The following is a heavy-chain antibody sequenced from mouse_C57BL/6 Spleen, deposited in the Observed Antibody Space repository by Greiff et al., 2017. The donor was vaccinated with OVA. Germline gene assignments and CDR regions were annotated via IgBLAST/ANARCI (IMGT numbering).Heavy chain of an antibody. CDR3: ARRASGNYYAMDY. D-gene: IGHD3-3*01. Sequence: QVQLQQPGAELVMPGASVKLSCKASGYTFTSYWMHWVKQRPGQGLEWIGEIDPSDSYTNYNQKFKGKSTLTVDKSSSTAYMQLSSLTSEDSAVYYCARRASGNYYAMDYWGQGTSVTVSS. CDR1: GYTFTSYW. V-gene: IGHV1-69*01. J-gene: IGHJ4*01. CDR2: IDPSDSYT.